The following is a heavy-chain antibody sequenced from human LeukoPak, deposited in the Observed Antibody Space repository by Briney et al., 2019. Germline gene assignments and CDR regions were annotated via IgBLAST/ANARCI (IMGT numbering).Heavy chain of an antibody. CDR2: IIPIFGTA. J-gene: IGHJ5*02. V-gene: IGHV1-69*01. CDR3: AREGGPFYDILTGFKNWFDP. Sequence: ASVKVSCKASGGTFSSYAISWVRQAPGQGLEWMGGIIPIFGTANYAQKFQGRVTITADESTSTAYMELSSLRSEDTAVYYCAREGGPFYDILTGFKNWFDPWGQGTLVTVSS. CDR1: GGTFSSYA. D-gene: IGHD3-9*01.